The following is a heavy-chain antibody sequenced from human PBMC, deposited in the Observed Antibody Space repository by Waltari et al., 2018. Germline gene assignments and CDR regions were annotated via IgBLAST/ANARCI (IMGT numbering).Heavy chain of an antibody. D-gene: IGHD3-10*01. CDR2: IEPSGYN. J-gene: IGHJ2*01. V-gene: IGHV4-30-4*01. CDR1: GGSIRSGDYY. CDR3: ARGRYYYLSGPGTSQWYFDL. Sequence: QVQLQESGPGLVRPSQTLSLTCTVSGGSIRSGDYYWSWLRQPPGKGLEWIGYIEPSGYNHYNPSLRSRITKSVETSRNQFALNLKAVTAADTAVYYCARGRYYYLSGPGTSQWYFDLWGRGTLVTVSS.